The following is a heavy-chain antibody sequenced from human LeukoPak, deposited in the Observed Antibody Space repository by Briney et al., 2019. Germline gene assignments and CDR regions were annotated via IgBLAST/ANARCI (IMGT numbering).Heavy chain of an antibody. CDR3: ARDSRTVTPFDP. D-gene: IGHD4-11*01. CDR2: INPNSGGT. Sequence: ASVKVSCKASGYTFTGYYMHWVRQAPGQGLEWMGWINPNSGGTNYAQKLRGRVTITADKSTSTAYMELSSLRSEDTAVYYCARDSRTVTPFDPWGQGTLVTVSS. J-gene: IGHJ5*02. CDR1: GYTFTGYY. V-gene: IGHV1-2*02.